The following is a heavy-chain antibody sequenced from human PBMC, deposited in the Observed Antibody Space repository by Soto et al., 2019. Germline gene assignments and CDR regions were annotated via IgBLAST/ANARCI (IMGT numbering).Heavy chain of an antibody. CDR2: ISSNGGST. V-gene: IGHV3-64*01. Sequence: PGGSLRLSCAASGFTFSSYAMHWVRQAPGKGLEYVSAISSNGGSTYYANSVKGRFTISRDNSKNTLYLQMGSLRAEDMAVYYCVRSPSYSGYSLEFDYWGQGT. J-gene: IGHJ4*02. D-gene: IGHD5-12*01. CDR3: VRSPSYSGYSLEFDY. CDR1: GFTFSSYA.